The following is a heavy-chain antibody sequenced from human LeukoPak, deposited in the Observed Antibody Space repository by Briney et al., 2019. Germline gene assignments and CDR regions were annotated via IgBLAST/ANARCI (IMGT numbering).Heavy chain of an antibody. CDR2: IIPIFVTA. CDR3: ARGEGRITIFGVATDFDY. V-gene: IGHV1-69*06. Sequence: SVKVSCKASGGTFSSYAISWVRQAPGQGLEWMGGIIPIFVTANYAQKFQGRVTITADKSTSTAYMELSSLRSEDTAVYYCARGEGRITIFGVATDFDYWGQGTLVTVSS. D-gene: IGHD3-3*01. J-gene: IGHJ4*02. CDR1: GGTFSSYA.